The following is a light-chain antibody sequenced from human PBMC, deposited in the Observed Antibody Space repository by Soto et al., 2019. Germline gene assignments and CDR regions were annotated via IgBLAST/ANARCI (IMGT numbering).Light chain of an antibody. Sequence: QSVLAQPPSLCAAPGQKVPIACSGSSSNIGNASTPRNTPQLLIYAYYNGPSGIPVRFSGSKSATSATLGISGLQTGDEADYYCGTWHSSLSLRVFGGGTKLTVL. CDR2: AYY. CDR3: GTWHSSLSLRV. V-gene: IGLV1-51*01. J-gene: IGLJ3*02. CDR1: SSNIGNA.